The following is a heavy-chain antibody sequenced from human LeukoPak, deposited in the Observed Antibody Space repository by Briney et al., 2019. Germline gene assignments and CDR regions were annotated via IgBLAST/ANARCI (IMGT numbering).Heavy chain of an antibody. CDR3: AGTSHYYDSSGYVDAFDI. CDR1: GCTFTGYY. Sequence: ASVKVSCKASGCTFTGYYMHWVRQAPGQGLEWMGWINPNSGGTNYAQKFQGRVTMTRDTSISTAYMELSRLRSDDTAVYYCAGTSHYYDSSGYVDAFDIWGQGTMVTVSS. CDR2: INPNSGGT. J-gene: IGHJ3*02. D-gene: IGHD3-22*01. V-gene: IGHV1-2*02.